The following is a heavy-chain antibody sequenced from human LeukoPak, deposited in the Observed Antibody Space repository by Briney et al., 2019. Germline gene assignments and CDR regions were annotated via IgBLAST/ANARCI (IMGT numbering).Heavy chain of an antibody. V-gene: IGHV3-20*04. CDR3: AELGITMIGGV. J-gene: IGHJ6*04. CDR1: GFTFDDHG. D-gene: IGHD3-10*02. Sequence: GGSLRLSCAASGFTFDDHGMSWVRQVPGKGLEWVSGIKWDGGSTGYADSVKGRFTVSRDNAKNSLYLQMNSLRAEDTAVYYCAELGITMIGGVWGKGTTVTISS. CDR2: IKWDGGST.